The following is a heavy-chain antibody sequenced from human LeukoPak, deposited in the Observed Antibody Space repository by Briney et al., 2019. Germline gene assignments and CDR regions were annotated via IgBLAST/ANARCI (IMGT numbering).Heavy chain of an antibody. CDR2: INHRGST. CDR3: ARGHSPVTTKVSYFQH. V-gene: IGHV4-34*01. J-gene: IGHJ1*01. Sequence: SETLSLTCAVYGGSFSGYYWSWIRQPPGKGLEWIGEINHRGSTNYNPSLKSRVTILVDTSKNQFSLKLSSVTAADTAVYYCARGHSPVTTKVSYFQHWGQGTLVTVSS. D-gene: IGHD4-17*01. CDR1: GGSFSGYY.